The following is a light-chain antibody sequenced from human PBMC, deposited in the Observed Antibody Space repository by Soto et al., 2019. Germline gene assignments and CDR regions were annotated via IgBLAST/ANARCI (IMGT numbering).Light chain of an antibody. CDR3: QQYGSSPPWT. J-gene: IGKJ1*01. CDR2: GAS. CDR1: QGVSSSY. Sequence: EIVLTQSPGTLSLSPGEGATLSCRASQGVSSSYLGWYQQKRGQAPRLLIYGASSRATGIPDRFSGGGSGTDFTLTISRLEPEDFAVYYCQQYGSSPPWTFGQGTKVDIK. V-gene: IGKV3-20*01.